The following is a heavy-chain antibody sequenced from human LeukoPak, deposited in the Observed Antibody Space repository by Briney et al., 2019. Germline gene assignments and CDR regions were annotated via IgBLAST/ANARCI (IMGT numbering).Heavy chain of an antibody. V-gene: IGHV1-18*01. CDR1: GYTCTSYG. D-gene: IGHD4-23*01. CDR3: ALPFWGYGGLDY. Sequence: ASVKVSCKASGYTCTSYGISWVRQAPGQGLEWMGWISAYNGNTNYAQKLQGRVTMTTDTSTSTAYMELRSLRSDDTAVYYCALPFWGYGGLDYWGQGTLVTVSS. J-gene: IGHJ4*02. CDR2: ISAYNGNT.